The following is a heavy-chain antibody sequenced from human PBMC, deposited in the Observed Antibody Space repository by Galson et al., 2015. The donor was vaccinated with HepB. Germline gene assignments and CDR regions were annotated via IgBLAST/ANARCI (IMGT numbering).Heavy chain of an antibody. Sequence: SVKVSCKASGYTFTSYYMHWVRQAPGQGLEWMGIINPSGGSTSYAQKFQGRVTITADESTSTAYMELSSLRSEDTAVYYCARHPRDVLRFLEWPGYYGMDVWGQGTTVTVSS. CDR2: INPSGGST. V-gene: IGHV1-46*01. CDR3: ARHPRDVLRFLEWPGYYGMDV. D-gene: IGHD3-3*01. CDR1: GYTFTSYY. J-gene: IGHJ6*02.